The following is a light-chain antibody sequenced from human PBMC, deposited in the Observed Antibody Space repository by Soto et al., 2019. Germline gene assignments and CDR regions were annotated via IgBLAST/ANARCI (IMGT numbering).Light chain of an antibody. CDR3: QQSYRTLWT. J-gene: IGKJ1*01. Sequence: DIQMTQSPSSLSASVGDRVTITCRASQSISSYLNWYQQKPGKAPKLLIYAASSLQSGVPSRFSGSGSGTDFTLTISSLQPEDFATYYCQQSYRTLWTFGQGTKVDIK. CDR1: QSISSY. CDR2: AAS. V-gene: IGKV1-39*01.